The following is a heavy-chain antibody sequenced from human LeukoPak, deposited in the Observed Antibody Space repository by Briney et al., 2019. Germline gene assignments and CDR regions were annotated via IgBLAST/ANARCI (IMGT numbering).Heavy chain of an antibody. D-gene: IGHD5-18*01. V-gene: IGHV3-23*01. J-gene: IGHJ4*02. CDR1: GFTFSSYA. Sequence: GGSLRLSCAASGFTFSSYAMSWVRQAPGKGLEWVSAISGSGGSTYYADSVKGRFTISRDNSKNTLYLQMNSLRAEDTAVYYCAKVSESEHFGRGYSYDPFDYWGQGTLVTVSS. CDR3: AKVSESEHFGRGYSYDPFDY. CDR2: ISGSGGST.